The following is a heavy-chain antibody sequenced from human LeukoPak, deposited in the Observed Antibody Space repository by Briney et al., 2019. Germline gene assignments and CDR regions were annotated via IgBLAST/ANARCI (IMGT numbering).Heavy chain of an antibody. J-gene: IGHJ4*02. D-gene: IGHD5-24*01. Sequence: GESLKISCKGSGYSFTSYWIGWVRQMPGKGLEWMGIIYPGDSDTRYSPSFQGQVTISADKSISTAYLQWSSLKASDTAMYYCAIIEFGEERDGYNFDYWGQRTLVTVSS. CDR3: AIIEFGEERDGYNFDY. CDR2: IYPGDSDT. V-gene: IGHV5-51*01. CDR1: GYSFTSYW.